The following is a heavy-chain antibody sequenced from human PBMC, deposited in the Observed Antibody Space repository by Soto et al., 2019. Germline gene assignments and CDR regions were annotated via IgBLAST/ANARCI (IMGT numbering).Heavy chain of an antibody. CDR2: IYYSGST. Sequence: SETLCLTCTFSGGSISSGAYYWSWMPQHPGRGLEWIGYIYYSGSTNYNPSVKSRLTISLDTSQKQVSLELTSVTAADTAVYYCARVVIRTAIQSIDSWGPGSMVTVSS. CDR3: ARVVIRTAIQSIDS. CDR1: GGSISSGAYY. V-gene: IGHV4-31*03. J-gene: IGHJ4*02.